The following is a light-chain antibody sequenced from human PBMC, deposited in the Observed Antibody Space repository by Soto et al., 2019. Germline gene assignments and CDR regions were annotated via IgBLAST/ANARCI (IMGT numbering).Light chain of an antibody. Sequence: EIVLTQSPATLSLSPGERATLFCRASQSVSSYLAWYQQKPGQAPRLLIYDALNRATGIPARFSGSGSETDFTLTISSLEPEDFAVYYCQQRSNWPPLTFGGGTKVQIK. CDR3: QQRSNWPPLT. V-gene: IGKV3-11*01. J-gene: IGKJ4*01. CDR1: QSVSSY. CDR2: DAL.